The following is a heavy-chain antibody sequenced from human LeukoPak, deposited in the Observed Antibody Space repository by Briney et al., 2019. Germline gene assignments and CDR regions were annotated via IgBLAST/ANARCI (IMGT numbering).Heavy chain of an antibody. V-gene: IGHV4-31*03. CDR1: GGSISSGGYY. J-gene: IGHJ4*02. CDR3: ARERRGPRTRSWGATPFDY. CDR2: IYYSGST. Sequence: SETLSLTCTVSGGSISSGGYYWSWIRQHPGKGLEWIGYIYYSGSTYYNPSLKSRVTISVDTSKNQFSLKLSSVTAADTAVYYCARERRGPRTRSWGATPFDYWGQGTLVTVSS. D-gene: IGHD1-26*01.